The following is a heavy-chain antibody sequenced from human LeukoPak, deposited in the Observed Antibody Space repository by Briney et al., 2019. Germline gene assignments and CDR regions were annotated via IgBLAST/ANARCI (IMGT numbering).Heavy chain of an antibody. D-gene: IGHD2-2*01. CDR2: IKQDGSEK. J-gene: IGHJ6*03. V-gene: IGHV3-7*01. Sequence: GGSLRLSCAASGFTFSSYWMSWVRQAPGKGLEWVANIKQDGSEKYYVDSVKGRFTISRDNAKNSLYLQMNSLRAEDTAVYYCARGKAVPAAMTYYYYYYMDVWGKGTTVTVSS. CDR3: ARGKAVPAAMTYYYYYYMDV. CDR1: GFTFSSYW.